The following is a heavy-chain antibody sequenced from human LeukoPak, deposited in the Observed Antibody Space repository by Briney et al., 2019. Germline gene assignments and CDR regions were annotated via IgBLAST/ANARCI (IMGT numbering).Heavy chain of an antibody. J-gene: IGHJ6*04. Sequence: SETLSLTCTVSGGSISSSSYYWGWIRQPPGKGLEWIGSIYYSGNTYYNPSLKSRVTISVDTSKNQFSLKLSSVTAADTAVYYCARHATTLRFLGSMDVWGKGTTVTVSS. CDR1: GGSISSSSYY. V-gene: IGHV4-39*01. CDR2: IYYSGNT. D-gene: IGHD3-3*01. CDR3: ARHATTLRFLGSMDV.